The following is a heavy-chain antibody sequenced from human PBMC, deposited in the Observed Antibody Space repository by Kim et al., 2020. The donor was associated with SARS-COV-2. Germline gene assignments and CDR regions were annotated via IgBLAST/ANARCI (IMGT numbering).Heavy chain of an antibody. D-gene: IGHD3-10*01. Sequence: WGSLRLSCSASGFTFDTYNMIWVRQAPGKGLEWVSYISSASITMYYADSVKGRFTVSRDNAKHSLYLQMNSLRDEDTAVYYCARGGIWGVVQDYWGQGTLVTVSS. J-gene: IGHJ4*02. CDR3: ARGGIWGVVQDY. CDR1: GFTFDTYN. V-gene: IGHV3-48*02. CDR2: ISSASITM.